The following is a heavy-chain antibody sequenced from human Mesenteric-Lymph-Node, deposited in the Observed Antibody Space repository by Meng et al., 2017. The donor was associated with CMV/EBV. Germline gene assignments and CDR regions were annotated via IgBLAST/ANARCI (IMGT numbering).Heavy chain of an antibody. V-gene: IGHV4-61*01. CDR2: IYYSGST. CDR1: GGSVSSGSYY. Sequence: SETLSLTCTVSGGSVSSGSYYWSWIRQPPGKGLEWIGYIYYSGSTNYNPSLKSRVTISVDTSKNQFSLKLSSVTAADTAVYYCASQWGYCSSTSCYWRFDPWGQGTLVTVSS. D-gene: IGHD2-2*01. CDR3: ASQWGYCSSTSCYWRFDP. J-gene: IGHJ5*02.